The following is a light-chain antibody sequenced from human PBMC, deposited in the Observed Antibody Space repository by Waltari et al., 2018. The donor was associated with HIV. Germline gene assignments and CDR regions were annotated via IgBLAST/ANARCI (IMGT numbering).Light chain of an antibody. CDR1: RSDVGGYNY. CDR3: SSYTSSSLEI. Sequence: QSALTQPASVSGSPGQSITISCTGTRSDVGGYNYVPWYQQHPGKAPKLMIYEVTNRPSGVSIRFSGSKSGNTASLTISGLQVEDEADYYCSSYTSSSLEIFGGGTKLTVL. V-gene: IGLV2-14*03. CDR2: EVT. J-gene: IGLJ2*01.